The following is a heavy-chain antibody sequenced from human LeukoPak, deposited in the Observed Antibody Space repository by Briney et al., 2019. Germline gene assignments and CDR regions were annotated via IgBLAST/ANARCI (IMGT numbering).Heavy chain of an antibody. Sequence: SVKVSCKASGGTFSSYAISWVRQAPGQGLEWMGGTIPIFGTANYAQKFQGRVTITADESTSTAYMELSSLGSEDTAVYYCARVLGGLAFRTFDYWGQGTLVTVSS. J-gene: IGHJ4*02. CDR3: ARVLGGLAFRTFDY. CDR1: GGTFSSYA. V-gene: IGHV1-69*13. D-gene: IGHD3-16*01. CDR2: TIPIFGTA.